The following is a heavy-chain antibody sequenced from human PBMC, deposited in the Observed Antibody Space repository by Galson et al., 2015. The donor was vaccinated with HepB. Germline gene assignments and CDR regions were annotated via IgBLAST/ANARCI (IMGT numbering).Heavy chain of an antibody. D-gene: IGHD6-19*01. J-gene: IGHJ4*02. CDR1: GFTFSSYG. Sequence: SLRLSCAASGFTFSSYGMHWVRQAPGKGLEWVAVISYDGSNKYYADSVKGRFTISRDNSKNTLYLQMNSLRAEDTAVYYCAKGSYSSGWYLGYWGQGTLVTVSS. CDR2: ISYDGSNK. CDR3: AKGSYSSGWYLGY. V-gene: IGHV3-30*18.